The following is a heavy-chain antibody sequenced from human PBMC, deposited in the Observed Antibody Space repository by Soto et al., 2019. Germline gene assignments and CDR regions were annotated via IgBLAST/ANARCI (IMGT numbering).Heavy chain of an antibody. CDR3: ARRQISPPTRGAASARGGMDV. J-gene: IGHJ6*02. V-gene: IGHV3-33*01. Sequence: GGSRTLSCAASGFSLYSYCMHWLRQAPGKGLEWVAVIWNDGNGYYYANSVKGRFTISRDNSKNTLYLQMSSLRAEDTAVYYCARRQISPPTRGAASARGGMDVWGQGTTVTVSS. CDR2: IWNDGNGY. CDR1: GFSLYSYC. D-gene: IGHD6-13*01.